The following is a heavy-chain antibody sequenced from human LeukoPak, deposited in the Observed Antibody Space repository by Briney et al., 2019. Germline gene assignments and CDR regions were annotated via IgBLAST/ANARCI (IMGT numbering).Heavy chain of an antibody. D-gene: IGHD5-18*01. J-gene: IGHJ4*02. Sequence: GGSLRLSCAASGFTFSTYAVNWVRQAPGKGLEWVSSISSSSSYIYYADSMRGRFTITRDNAKNSLYLQMNSLRAEDTAVYYCAHSSGYAYGLDHWGQGTLVTVSS. V-gene: IGHV3-21*01. CDR3: AHSSGYAYGLDH. CDR2: ISSSSSYI. CDR1: GFTFSTYA.